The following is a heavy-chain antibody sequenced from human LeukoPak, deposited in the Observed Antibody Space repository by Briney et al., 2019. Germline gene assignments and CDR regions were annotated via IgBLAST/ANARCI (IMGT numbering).Heavy chain of an antibody. D-gene: IGHD4-23*01. CDR1: GYTFTSYG. J-gene: IGHJ5*02. Sequence: GVSVKVSCKASGYTFTSYGISWVRQAPGQGLEWMGWINAYNGNTNYAQKFQGRVTMTRDTSISTAYMELSRLRSDDTAVYYCAREIQAGYGGNPQNWFDPWGQGTLVTVSS. CDR2: INAYNGNT. CDR3: AREIQAGYGGNPQNWFDP. V-gene: IGHV1-18*01.